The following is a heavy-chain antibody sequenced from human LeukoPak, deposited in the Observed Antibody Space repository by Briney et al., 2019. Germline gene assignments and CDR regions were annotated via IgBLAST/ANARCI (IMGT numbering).Heavy chain of an antibody. V-gene: IGHV1-18*04. CDR3: ARWYVSMATMMDY. CDR1: GYSFSGSY. CDR2: ISAYNGNT. D-gene: IGHD5-24*01. J-gene: IGHJ4*02. Sequence: ASVKVSCKTSGYSFSGSYIHWVRQAPGQGLEWMGWISAYNGNTNYAQNLQGRVTMTTDTSTSTAYMELRSLRSDDTAVYYCARWYVSMATMMDYWGQGTLVTVSS.